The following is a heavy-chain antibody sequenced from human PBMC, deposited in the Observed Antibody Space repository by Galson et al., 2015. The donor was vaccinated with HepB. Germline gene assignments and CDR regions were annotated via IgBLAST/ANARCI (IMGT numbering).Heavy chain of an antibody. J-gene: IGHJ5*02. CDR3: ARALSATGETWFDP. Sequence: CAISGDSVSSNRVTWNWIRQSPSRGLEWLGRTYYRSKWSNDYAVSVKSRITINPDTSKNQFSLQLNSVTPEDTAVYYCARALSATGETWFDPWGQGTLVTVSS. CDR2: TYYRSKWSN. V-gene: IGHV6-1*01. CDR1: GDSVSSNRVT. D-gene: IGHD1-1*01.